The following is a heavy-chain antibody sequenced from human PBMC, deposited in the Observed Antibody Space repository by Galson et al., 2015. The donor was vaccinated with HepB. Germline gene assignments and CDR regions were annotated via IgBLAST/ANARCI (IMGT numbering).Heavy chain of an antibody. CDR1: GFTFSSYS. D-gene: IGHD4-11*01. Sequence: SLRLSCAASGFTFSSYSMNWVRQAPGKGLEWVSSISSSSSYIYYADSVKGRFTISRDNAKNSLYLQMNSLRAEDTAVYYCARVTRPTTVTVYDAFDIWGQGTMVTVSS. J-gene: IGHJ3*02. CDR3: ARVTRPTTVTVYDAFDI. V-gene: IGHV3-21*01. CDR2: ISSSSSYI.